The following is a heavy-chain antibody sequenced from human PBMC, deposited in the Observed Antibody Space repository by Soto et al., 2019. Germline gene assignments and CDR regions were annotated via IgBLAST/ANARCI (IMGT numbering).Heavy chain of an antibody. CDR2: IYYSGST. CDR1: GGSISSYY. V-gene: IGHV4-59*01. D-gene: IGHD1-1*01. J-gene: IGHJ4*02. CDR3: ARVHAVEMATTQPYYFAY. Sequence: SETLSLTCTVSGGSISSYYWSWIRQPPGKGLEWIGYIYYSGSTNYNPSLKSRVTISVDTSKNQFSLKLSSVTAADTAVYYCARVHAVEMATTQPYYFAYWGQGTLVTVSS.